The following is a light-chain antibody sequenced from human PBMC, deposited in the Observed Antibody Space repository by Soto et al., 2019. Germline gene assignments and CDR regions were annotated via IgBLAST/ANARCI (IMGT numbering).Light chain of an antibody. CDR3: QQYGTSMYI. CDR2: GAS. CDR1: QSVSSSH. Sequence: EIVLTQSPGTLSLSPGEGATLSCRASQSVSSSHLAWYQQKPGQAPRLLIYGASTRATGIPDRFSGSGSGTEFTLTISRLEPEDVAVYYCQQYGTSMYIFGPGTKLEIK. J-gene: IGKJ2*01. V-gene: IGKV3-20*01.